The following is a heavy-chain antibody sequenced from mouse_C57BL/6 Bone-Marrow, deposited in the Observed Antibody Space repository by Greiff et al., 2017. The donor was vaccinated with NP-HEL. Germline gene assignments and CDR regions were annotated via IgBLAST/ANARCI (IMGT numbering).Heavy chain of an antibody. D-gene: IGHD2-2*01. Sequence: EVMLVESGAELVRPGASVKLSCTASGFNIKDDYMHWVKQRPEQGLEWIGWIDPENGDTEYASKFQGKATITADTSSNTAYLQLSSLTSEDTAVYYCTTEGAVTTSFAYWGQGTLVTVSA. CDR3: TTEGAVTTSFAY. J-gene: IGHJ3*01. V-gene: IGHV14-4*01. CDR2: IDPENGDT. CDR1: GFNIKDDY.